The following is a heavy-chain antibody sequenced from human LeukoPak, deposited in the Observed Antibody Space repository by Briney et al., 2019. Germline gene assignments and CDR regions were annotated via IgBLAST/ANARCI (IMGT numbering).Heavy chain of an antibody. J-gene: IGHJ1*01. CDR2: ISSSSSYI. CDR3: ARGPYSGSYYGRYFQH. Sequence: PGGSLRLSCAASGFTFSSYAMSWVRQAPGKGLEWVSSISSSSSYIYYADSVKGRFTISRDNAKNSLYLQMNSLRAEDTAVYYCARGPYSGSYYGRYFQHGGQGTLVTVSA. CDR1: GFTFSSYA. D-gene: IGHD1-26*01. V-gene: IGHV3-21*01.